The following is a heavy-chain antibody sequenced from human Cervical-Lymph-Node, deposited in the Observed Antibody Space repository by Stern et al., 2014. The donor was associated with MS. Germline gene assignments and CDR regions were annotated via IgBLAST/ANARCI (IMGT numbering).Heavy chain of an antibody. CDR1: GGSISYYY. Sequence: QVQLQESGPGLVKPSETLSLTCTVSGGSISYYYWSWIRQPPGKGLEWIGYVYNSGSTNYNPSFKARVTISVDASKNQFSLKLSSVTAADTAVYYCARNMPYASRQGWFDPWGQGTLVTVSS. J-gene: IGHJ5*02. CDR2: VYNSGST. CDR3: ARNMPYASRQGWFDP. D-gene: IGHD2-2*01. V-gene: IGHV4-59*01.